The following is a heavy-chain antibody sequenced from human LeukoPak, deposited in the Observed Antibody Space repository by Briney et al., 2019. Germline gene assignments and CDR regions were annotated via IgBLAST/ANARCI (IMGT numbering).Heavy chain of an antibody. CDR2: IYSDDST. CDR1: GFTVISNY. V-gene: IGHV3-66*01. CDR3: AKGALGLGKYSSPGY. Sequence: GGSLRLSCAASGFTVISNYMNWVRQAPGKGLEWVSVIYSDDSTYYADSVKGRFSISRDNSKDTLYLQMNSLRAEDTAVYYCAKGALGLGKYSSPGYWGQGTLVTVSS. J-gene: IGHJ4*02. D-gene: IGHD6-13*01.